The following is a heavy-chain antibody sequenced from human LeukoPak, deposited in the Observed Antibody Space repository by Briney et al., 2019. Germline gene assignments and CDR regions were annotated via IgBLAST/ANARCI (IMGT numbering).Heavy chain of an antibody. CDR2: IRYDGSNK. CDR1: GYTFTGYY. Sequence: SCKASGYTFTGYYMHWVRQAPGKGLEWVAFIRYDGSNKYYADSVKGRFTISRDNSKNTLYLQMNSLRAEDTAVYYCAKDPRPYCSSTSCYPYYFDHWGQGTLVTVSS. V-gene: IGHV3-30*02. CDR3: AKDPRPYCSSTSCYPYYFDH. D-gene: IGHD2-2*01. J-gene: IGHJ4*02.